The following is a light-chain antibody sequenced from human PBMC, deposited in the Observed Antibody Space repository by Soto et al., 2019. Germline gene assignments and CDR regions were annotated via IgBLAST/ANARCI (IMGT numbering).Light chain of an antibody. CDR1: QSISTY. CDR3: QQSYTSPVT. V-gene: IGKV1-39*01. Sequence: DIQMTQSPSSLSASLGDRFTFTCRASQSISTYLNWYEQKPGKAPNLLIYGASNLQSGVPSRFSGGGSGTDFTLTISSLQPEDFGTYYCQQSYTSPVTFGGGTKVDI. CDR2: GAS. J-gene: IGKJ4*01.